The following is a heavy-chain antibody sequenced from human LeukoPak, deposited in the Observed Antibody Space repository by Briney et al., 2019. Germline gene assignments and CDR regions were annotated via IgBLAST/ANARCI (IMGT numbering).Heavy chain of an antibody. CDR1: GYTFTSYG. D-gene: IGHD3-3*01. J-gene: IGHJ6*03. V-gene: IGHV1-18*01. Sequence: ASVKVSCKASGYTFTSYGISWVRQAPGQGLEWMGWISAYNGNTNYAQKLQGRVTMTIDTSTSTAYMELRSLRSDDTAVYYCARTPPHITIFGTYYYYYYMDVWGKGTTVTVSS. CDR3: ARTPPHITIFGTYYYYYYMDV. CDR2: ISAYNGNT.